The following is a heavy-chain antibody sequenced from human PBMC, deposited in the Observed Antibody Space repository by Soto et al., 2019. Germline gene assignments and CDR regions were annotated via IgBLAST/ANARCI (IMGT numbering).Heavy chain of an antibody. V-gene: IGHV3-33*03. D-gene: IGHD1-20*01. CDR1: GFIFISYG. J-gene: IGHJ4*02. Sequence: GGSLILSCAASGFIFISYGMHWVRQAPGKGLEWVAVIWYDGSNKYYADSVKGRFTISRDNSKNTLYLQMNSLRAEDTAVYYCAKEGLTGSTLYDYWGQGTLVTVSS. CDR3: AKEGLTGSTLYDY. CDR2: IWYDGSNK.